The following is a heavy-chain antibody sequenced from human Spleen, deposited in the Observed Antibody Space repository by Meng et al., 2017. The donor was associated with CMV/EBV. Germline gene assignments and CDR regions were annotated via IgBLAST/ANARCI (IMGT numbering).Heavy chain of an antibody. J-gene: IGHJ6*02. D-gene: IGHD1-26*01. Sequence: GESLKISCAASGFTFSSYSMNWVRQAPGKGLEWVSSISSSSSYIYYADSVKGRFTISRDNAKNSLYLQMNRLRPEDTAFYYCARDGGSYGITNYFGMDVWGQGTTVTVSS. CDR1: GFTFSSYS. CDR2: ISSSSSYI. CDR3: ARDGGSYGITNYFGMDV. V-gene: IGHV3-21*04.